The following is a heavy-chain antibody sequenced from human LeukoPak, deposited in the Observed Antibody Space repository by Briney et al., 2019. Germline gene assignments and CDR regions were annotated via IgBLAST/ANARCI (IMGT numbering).Heavy chain of an antibody. CDR2: INHSGST. CDR1: GGSFSGFY. CDR3: ARRRTTTSYTLVCFYYHCIDV. J-gene: IGHJ6*03. Sequence: KPSETLSLACAVYGGSFSGFYWSWIRQPPGKGLEWIGEINHSGSTNYSPSLKSRVAMSVDTSKNQFSLKLSFVTAADTAVYYCARRRTTTSYTLVCFYYHCIDVWGKGTTVTVSS. V-gene: IGHV4-34*01. D-gene: IGHD2-2*02.